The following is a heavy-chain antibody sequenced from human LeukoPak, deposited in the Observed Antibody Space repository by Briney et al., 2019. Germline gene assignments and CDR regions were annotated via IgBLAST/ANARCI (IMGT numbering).Heavy chain of an antibody. CDR3: ARDEVGSSWYGDYYYMDV. J-gene: IGHJ6*03. D-gene: IGHD6-13*01. CDR1: GGSISSGSYY. CDR2: IYTSGST. Sequence: SQTLSLTCTVSGGSISSGSYYWSWIRQPAGKGLEWIGRIYTSGSTNYNPSLKSRVTISVDTSKNQFSLKLSSVTAADTAVYYCARDEVGSSWYGDYYYMDVWGKGTTVTVSS. V-gene: IGHV4-61*02.